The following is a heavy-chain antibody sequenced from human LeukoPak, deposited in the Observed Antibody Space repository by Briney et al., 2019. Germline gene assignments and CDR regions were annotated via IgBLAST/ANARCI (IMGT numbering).Heavy chain of an antibody. CDR2: IDSDDDK. V-gene: IGHV2-70*11. CDR1: GFSLSTSEVC. CDR3: ARTHRNGDYWNWLDP. D-gene: IGHD4-17*01. J-gene: IGHJ5*02. Sequence: ESGPALVKPTQTLTLTCTFSGFSLSTSEVCVNWIRQPPGKALEWLARIDSDDDKYYSASLKTRLTISKDTSKNQVVLTMTNMDPVDTATYFCARTHRNGDYWNWLDPWGQGTLVTVSS.